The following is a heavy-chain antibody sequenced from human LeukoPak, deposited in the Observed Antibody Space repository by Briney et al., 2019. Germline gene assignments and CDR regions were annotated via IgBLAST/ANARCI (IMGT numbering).Heavy chain of an antibody. Sequence: GGSLRLSCAASGFTFSSYAMSWVRQAPGKGLEWVSTISGSGGSTNYADSVKGRFTISRDTSKNTLYLLMNSLRAEDTAVYYCAKRATGTNGLFDYWGQGTLVTVSS. CDR1: GFTFSSYA. CDR2: ISGSGGST. J-gene: IGHJ4*02. CDR3: AKRATGTNGLFDY. V-gene: IGHV3-23*01. D-gene: IGHD1/OR15-1a*01.